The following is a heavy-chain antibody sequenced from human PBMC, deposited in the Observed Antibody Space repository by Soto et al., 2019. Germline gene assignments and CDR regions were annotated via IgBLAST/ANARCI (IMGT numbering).Heavy chain of an antibody. Sequence: GGSLRLSCAASGVTFSSYGMHWVRQTPEKELVWVSHINSDGSTTNYADSVKGRFTISRDNAKNTLYLQMNSLRAEDTALYSCARGAYSSAWYSGHWGQGTLVTVSS. D-gene: IGHD6-13*01. CDR2: INSDGSTT. CDR1: GVTFSSYG. V-gene: IGHV3-74*01. J-gene: IGHJ4*02. CDR3: ARGAYSSAWYSGH.